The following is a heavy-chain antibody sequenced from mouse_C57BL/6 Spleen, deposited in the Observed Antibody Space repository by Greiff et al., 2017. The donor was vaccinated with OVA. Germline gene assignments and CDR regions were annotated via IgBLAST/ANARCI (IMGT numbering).Heavy chain of an antibody. V-gene: IGHV1-34*01. CDR2: IYPNNGGN. CDR1: GYTFTDYY. J-gene: IGHJ2*01. D-gene: IGHD3-2*02. CDR3: AGGTAQAKGDY. Sequence: VQLKESGPELVKPGASVKMSCKASGYTFTDYYMHWVKQSHGKSLEWIGYIYPNNGGNGYNQTFKGQATLTVDKSSSTAYLELRSLTSEDSAVCYSAGGTAQAKGDYWGQGTTLTVSS.